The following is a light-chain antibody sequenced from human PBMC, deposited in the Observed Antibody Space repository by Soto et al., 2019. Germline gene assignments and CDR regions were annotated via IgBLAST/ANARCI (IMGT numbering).Light chain of an antibody. CDR1: SSDVGSYNL. J-gene: IGLJ1*01. CDR2: EVS. Sequence: QSVLTQPASVSGSPGQSITISCTGTSSDVGSYNLVSWYQQHPGKAPKLMIYEVSKRPSGVSNRFSGYKSGNTASLTISGLQAEDEADYYCCSYAGSSWVFGTGTKVTVL. V-gene: IGLV2-23*02. CDR3: CSYAGSSWV.